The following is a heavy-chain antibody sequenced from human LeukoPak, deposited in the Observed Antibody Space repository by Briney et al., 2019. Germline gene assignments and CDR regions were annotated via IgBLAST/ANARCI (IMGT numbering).Heavy chain of an antibody. D-gene: IGHD3-22*01. Sequence: APETLSLTCAVSGGSISSSNWWSWVRQPPGKGLEWIGEIYHSGSTNYNPSLKSRVTISVDKSKNQFSLKLSSVTAADTAVYYCASEGYYDSSGYYSVSYWGQGTLVTVSS. CDR1: GGSISSSNW. J-gene: IGHJ4*02. V-gene: IGHV4-4*03. CDR3: ASEGYYDSSGYYSVSY. CDR2: IYHSGST.